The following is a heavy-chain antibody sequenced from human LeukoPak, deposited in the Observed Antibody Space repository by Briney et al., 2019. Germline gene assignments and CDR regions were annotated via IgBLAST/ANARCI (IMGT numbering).Heavy chain of an antibody. D-gene: IGHD2-2*01. J-gene: IGHJ5*02. CDR3: ARDLEHCDSTSCHNWFDP. CDR1: GGSISTYH. CDR2: IYTSGST. Sequence: PSETLSLTRTVSGGSISTYHWSWIRQPAGKGLEWIGRIYTSGSTSYSPSLKSRGSISVHKSKRPFSLKLSSVPAADTAVYYCARDLEHCDSTSCHNWFDPWGQGTLVTVSS. V-gene: IGHV4-4*07.